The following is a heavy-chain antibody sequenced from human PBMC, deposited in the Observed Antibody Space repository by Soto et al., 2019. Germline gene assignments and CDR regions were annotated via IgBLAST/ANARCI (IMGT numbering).Heavy chain of an antibody. D-gene: IGHD2-2*01. CDR3: ARSCSSTSCYASPDAFDI. CDR1: GYTFTGYY. V-gene: IGHV1-2*04. Sequence: ASVKVSCKASGYTFTGYYMHWVRQAPGQGLEWMGWINPNSGGTNYAQKFQGWVTMTRDTSISTAYMELSRLRSDDTAVYYCARSCSSTSCYASPDAFDIWGQGTMVTVSS. J-gene: IGHJ3*02. CDR2: INPNSGGT.